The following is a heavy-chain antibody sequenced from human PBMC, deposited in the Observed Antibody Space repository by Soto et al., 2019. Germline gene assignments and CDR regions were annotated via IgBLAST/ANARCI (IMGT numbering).Heavy chain of an antibody. V-gene: IGHV1-46*01. Sequence: ASVKVSCKASGYTFTNNYVVWVRQAPGQGLEWMGIINPSGGNTIYAQKFQDRVTMTSDTSTSTIYIELSSLRSEDTAVYYCASTLYYYDSSGPRPQDYWGQGTLVTVSS. D-gene: IGHD3-22*01. CDR3: ASTLYYYDSSGPRPQDY. J-gene: IGHJ4*02. CDR1: GYTFTNNY. CDR2: INPSGGNT.